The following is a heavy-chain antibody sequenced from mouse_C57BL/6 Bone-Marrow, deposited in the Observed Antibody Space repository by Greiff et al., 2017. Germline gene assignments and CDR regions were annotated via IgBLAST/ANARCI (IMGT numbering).Heavy chain of an antibody. J-gene: IGHJ3*01. CDR2: IHPNSGNT. V-gene: IGHV1-64*01. CDR1: GYTFTSYW. D-gene: IGHD2-10*02. CDR3: GYGNYVQFAY. Sequence: VQLQQPGAELVKPGASVKLSCKASGYTFTSYWMHWVKQRPGQGLEWIGMIHPNSGNTNYNEKFKGKATLTADKSSSTAYMELRSLTSEDSAVSFCGYGNYVQFAYWGQGTLVTVSA.